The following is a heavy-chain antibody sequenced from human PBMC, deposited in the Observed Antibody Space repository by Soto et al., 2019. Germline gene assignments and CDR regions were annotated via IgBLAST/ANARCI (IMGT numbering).Heavy chain of an antibody. D-gene: IGHD3-22*01. CDR2: IYPGDSHS. V-gene: IGHV5-51*01. CDR1: GYSFTTYW. J-gene: IGHJ3*02. Sequence: GESLKISCKGSGYSFTTYWIGWVRQMPGKGLECMGIIYPGDSHSRYSPSFQGQVTISADKSISTAYLQWSSLQASYTAMYYCARWEYSYDRSGPGDIWGQGTIVTVSS. CDR3: ARWEYSYDRSGPGDI.